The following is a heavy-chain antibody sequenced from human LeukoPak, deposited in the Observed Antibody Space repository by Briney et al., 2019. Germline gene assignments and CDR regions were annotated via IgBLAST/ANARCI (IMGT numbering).Heavy chain of an antibody. D-gene: IGHD2-21*02. J-gene: IGHJ3*02. CDR2: ISSNGGST. Sequence: PGGSLRLSCAASGFTFSSYAMHWVRQAPGKGLEYVSAISSNGGSTYYANSVKGRFTISRDNSKNTLHLQMGSLRAEDMAVYYCARGGFVVVTAAHAFDIWGQGTMVTVSS. CDR1: GFTFSSYA. V-gene: IGHV3-64*01. CDR3: ARGGFVVVTAAHAFDI.